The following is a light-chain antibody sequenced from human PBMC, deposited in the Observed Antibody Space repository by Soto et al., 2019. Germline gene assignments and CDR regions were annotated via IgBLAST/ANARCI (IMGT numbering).Light chain of an antibody. V-gene: IGKV1-12*01. CDR1: QDIGNW. CDR2: VAS. J-gene: IGKJ1*01. Sequence: IQMTPSPSSLYAYVRYRLSISCRASQDIGNWLAWYQQQPGKAPKLLIYVASNLQSGVPSRFSGSGSGTDFTLTISSLQPEDFATYYCQQSYSTPLTFGQGTKVDIK. CDR3: QQSYSTPLT.